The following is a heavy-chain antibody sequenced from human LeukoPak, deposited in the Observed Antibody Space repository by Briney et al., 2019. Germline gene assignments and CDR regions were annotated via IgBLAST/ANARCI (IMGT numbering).Heavy chain of an antibody. V-gene: IGHV3-21*01. D-gene: IGHD3-10*01. CDR3: ARDRMVRGVIDYCYMDV. Sequence: KPGRSLRLSCAASGFTFSSYSMHWVSQAPGKGLEWVSSLTSSSRYIYSADSVQGRFSISRDNAKNSLYLQMNSLRAEGTAVYYCARDRMVRGVIDYCYMDVWGKGTTVTVSS. CDR1: GFTFSSYS. CDR2: LTSSSRYI. J-gene: IGHJ6*03.